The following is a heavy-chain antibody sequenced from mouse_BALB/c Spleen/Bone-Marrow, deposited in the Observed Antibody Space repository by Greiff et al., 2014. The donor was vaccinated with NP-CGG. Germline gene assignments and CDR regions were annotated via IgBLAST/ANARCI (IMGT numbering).Heavy chain of an antibody. J-gene: IGHJ1*01. CDR1: GFTFTDYY. V-gene: IGHV7-3*02. CDR3: AREIINDYHWYFDV. Sequence: EVQLVESGGGLVQPGGSLRLSCATSGFTFTDYYMSWVRQPPGKAHEWLGFIRNKANGYTTEYSASVKGRFTISRDNSQSILYLQMNTLRAEDSATYYCAREIINDYHWYFDVWGAGTTVTVSS. D-gene: IGHD2-4*01. CDR2: IRNKANGYTT.